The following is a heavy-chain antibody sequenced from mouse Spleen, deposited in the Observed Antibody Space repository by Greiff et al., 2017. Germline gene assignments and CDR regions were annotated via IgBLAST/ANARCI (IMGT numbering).Heavy chain of an antibody. D-gene: IGHD4-1*01. CDR2: IDPSDSYT. V-gene: IGHV1-69*01. Sequence: VKLQESGAELVMPGASVKLSCKASGYTFTSYWMHWVKQRPGQGLEWIGEIDPSDSYTNYNQKFKGKATLTVDKSSSTAYMQLSSLTSEDSAVYYCASSNWYFDYWGQGTTLTVSS. J-gene: IGHJ2*01. CDR1: GYTFTSYW. CDR3: ASSNWYFDY.